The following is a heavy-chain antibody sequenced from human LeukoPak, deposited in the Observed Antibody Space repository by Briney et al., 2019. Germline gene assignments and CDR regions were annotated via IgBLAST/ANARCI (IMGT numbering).Heavy chain of an antibody. V-gene: IGHV4-4*07. CDR3: ARDKDGSSWFTTLDY. CDR2: IYTSGST. J-gene: IGHJ4*02. D-gene: IGHD6-13*01. CDR1: GGSISSYY. Sequence: KPSETLSLTCTVSGGSISSYYWSWIRQPAGKGLEWIGRIYTSGSTNYNPSLKSRVTMSVDTSKNQFSLKLSSVTAADTAVYYCARDKDGSSWFTTLDYWGQGTLVTVSS.